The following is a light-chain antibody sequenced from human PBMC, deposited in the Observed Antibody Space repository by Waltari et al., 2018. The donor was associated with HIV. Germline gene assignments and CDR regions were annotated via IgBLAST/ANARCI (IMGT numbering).Light chain of an antibody. V-gene: IGLV4-60*03. CDR3: ETWDTNTEV. CDR1: RGPITSI. J-gene: IGLJ3*02. Sequence: PVLTQSSPAPPSLGPPANLTGTLTRGPITSIIKWHRQQPGKAPRYLMKLEGSGSYNRGSAVPDRFSGSSSGADRYLTISNLQSEDEADYYCETWDTNTEVFGGGTKLTVL. CDR2: LEGSGSY.